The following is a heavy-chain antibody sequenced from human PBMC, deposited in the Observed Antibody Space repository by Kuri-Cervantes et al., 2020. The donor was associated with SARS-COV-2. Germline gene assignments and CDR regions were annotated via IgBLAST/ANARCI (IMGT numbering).Heavy chain of an antibody. CDR1: GDTFTSYA. CDR2: IIPTFGTP. CDR3: ARGGGVIMTRDLQNDAFDI. Sequence: SVKVSCKASGDTFTSYAISWVRQAPGQGLEWMGGIIPTFGTPNYAQKFQGRVTITADESTSTAYMELSSLRSEDTAVYYCARGGGVIMTRDLQNDAFDIWGQGTTVTVSS. D-gene: IGHD3-16*02. J-gene: IGHJ3*02. V-gene: IGHV1-69*13.